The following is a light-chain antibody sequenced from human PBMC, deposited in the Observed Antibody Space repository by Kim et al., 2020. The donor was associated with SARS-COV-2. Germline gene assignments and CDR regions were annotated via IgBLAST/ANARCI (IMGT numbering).Light chain of an antibody. CDR1: QGINDF. V-gene: IGKV1-16*02. Sequence: ASVGDSVTITCRASQGINDFLTGFQKKPGKAPKSRIYEASTLQSGVPSKFSGGGSGTHFTLTISSLQPEDFAPYYCQHYNSYPRTFGGGTKVDIK. CDR3: QHYNSYPRT. J-gene: IGKJ4*01. CDR2: EAS.